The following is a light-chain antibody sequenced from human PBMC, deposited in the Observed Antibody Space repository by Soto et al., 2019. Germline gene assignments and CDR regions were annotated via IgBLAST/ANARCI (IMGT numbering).Light chain of an antibody. CDR2: GAS. CDR1: QSVSSSY. CDR3: QQYGSSPRPWT. V-gene: IGKV3-20*01. J-gene: IGKJ1*01. Sequence: EIVLTQSPGTLSLSPGERATLSCRASQSVSSSYLAWYQQKPGQAPRLLIYGASSRATGIPDRFSGSGSGTDFTLTISRLEPEDFAVYSCQQYGSSPRPWTFGQGTKVEIK.